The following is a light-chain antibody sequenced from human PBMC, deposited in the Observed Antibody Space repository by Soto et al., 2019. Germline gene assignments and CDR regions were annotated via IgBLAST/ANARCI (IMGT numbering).Light chain of an antibody. V-gene: IGKV1-39*01. CDR2: AAS. CDR1: QSISSY. CDR3: QQSDSTPPT. Sequence: DIQMTQSPSSLSASVGDRVTITCRASQSISSYLNWYQQKPGKAPTLLLYAASSLQSGVPSRFSGSGSGTDFTLTISSLQPEDFATYYWQQSDSTPPTFGQGTKVEIK. J-gene: IGKJ1*01.